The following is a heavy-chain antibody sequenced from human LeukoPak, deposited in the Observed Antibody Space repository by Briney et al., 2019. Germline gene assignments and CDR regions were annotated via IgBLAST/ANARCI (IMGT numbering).Heavy chain of an antibody. CDR1: GYTFTSYG. D-gene: IGHD2-21*02. Sequence: ASVKVSCKASGYTFTSYGISWVRQAPGQGLEWMGWISAYNGNTNYAQKLQGRVTMTTDTSTSTAYMELRSLRSDDTAVYYCARLQGRFVVVTKGWFDPWGQGTLVTVSS. CDR3: ARLQGRFVVVTKGWFDP. J-gene: IGHJ5*02. CDR2: ISAYNGNT. V-gene: IGHV1-18*01.